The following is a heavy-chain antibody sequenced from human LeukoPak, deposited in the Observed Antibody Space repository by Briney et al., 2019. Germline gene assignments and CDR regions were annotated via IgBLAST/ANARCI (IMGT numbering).Heavy chain of an antibody. CDR3: ARGRYDFWSGYRYYFDY. J-gene: IGHJ4*02. D-gene: IGHD3-3*01. Sequence: PSETLSLTCTVSGGSISSSSYYWGWIRQPPGKGLEWIGSIYYSGSTYYNPSLKSRVTISVDTSKNQFSLKLSSVTAADTAVYYCARGRYDFWSGYRYYFDYWGQGTLVTVSS. CDR1: GGSISSSSYY. CDR2: IYYSGST. V-gene: IGHV4-39*07.